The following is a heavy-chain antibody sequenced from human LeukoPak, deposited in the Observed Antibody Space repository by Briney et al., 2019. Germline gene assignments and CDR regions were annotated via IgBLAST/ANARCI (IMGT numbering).Heavy chain of an antibody. V-gene: IGHV3-23*01. CDR1: GFTFSSYA. CDR3: AKDLSHYYYGSGSFPN. D-gene: IGHD3-10*01. Sequence: GGSLRLSCAASGFTFSSYAMSWVRQAPGKGLEWVSAISGSGGSTYYADSVKGRFTISRDNSKNTLYLQMNSLRAEDTAVYYCAKDLSHYYYGSGSFPNWGQGTMVTVSS. J-gene: IGHJ3*01. CDR2: ISGSGGST.